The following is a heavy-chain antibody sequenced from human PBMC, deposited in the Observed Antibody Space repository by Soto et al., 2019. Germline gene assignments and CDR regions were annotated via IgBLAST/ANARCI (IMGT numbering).Heavy chain of an antibody. CDR2: IYYSGST. CDR1: GGSVSSGSYY. V-gene: IGHV4-61*01. J-gene: IGHJ4*02. D-gene: IGHD6-13*01. Sequence: QVQLQESGPGLVKPSETLSLTCTVSGGSVSSGSYYWSWIRQPPGKGLEWIGYIYYSGSTNYNPSLKSRVTISVDTSKNQFSLKLSSVTAADTAVYYCARDPEGSSETGGLDYWGQGTLVTVSS. CDR3: ARDPEGSSETGGLDY.